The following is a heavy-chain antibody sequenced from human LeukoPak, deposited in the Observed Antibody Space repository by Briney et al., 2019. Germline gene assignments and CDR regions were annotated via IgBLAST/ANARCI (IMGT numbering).Heavy chain of an antibody. CDR1: GFTFSRSG. Sequence: GGSLRLSCAASGFTFSRSGMHWVRQAPGKGLEWVAIISYDGSNKYYADSVKGRFTISRDNSKNTLYLQMNSLRAEDTAVYYCAKELEWLVNYYGMDVWGQGTTVTVSS. J-gene: IGHJ6*02. CDR2: ISYDGSNK. CDR3: AKELEWLVNYYGMDV. D-gene: IGHD6-19*01. V-gene: IGHV3-30*18.